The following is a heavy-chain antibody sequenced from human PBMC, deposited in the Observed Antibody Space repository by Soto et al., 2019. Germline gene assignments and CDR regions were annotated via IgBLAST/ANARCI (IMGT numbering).Heavy chain of an antibody. D-gene: IGHD4-17*01. CDR1: GFTFSSYG. V-gene: IGHV3-33*01. CDR2: IWYDGSNK. Sequence: QVQLVESGGGVVQSGRSLRLSCAASGFTFSSYGMHWVRQAPGKGLEWVAVIWYDGSNKYYADSVKGRFTISRDNSKNTLYLQMNSLRAEDTAVYYCARANGDYEGIDYWGQGTLVTVSS. J-gene: IGHJ4*02. CDR3: ARANGDYEGIDY.